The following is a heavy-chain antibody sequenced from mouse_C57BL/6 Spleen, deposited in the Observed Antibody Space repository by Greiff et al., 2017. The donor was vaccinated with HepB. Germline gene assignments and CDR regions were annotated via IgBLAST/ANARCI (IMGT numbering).Heavy chain of an antibody. CDR2: ISDGGSYT. V-gene: IGHV5-4*01. Sequence: EVKVVESGGGLVKPGGSLKLSCAASGFTFSSYAMSWVRQTPEKRLEWVATISDGGSYTYYPDNVKGRFTISRDNAKNNLYLQMSHLKSEDTAMYYCARDREGDGFDYWGQGTTLTVSS. D-gene: IGHD2-13*01. CDR1: GFTFSSYA. CDR3: ARDREGDGFDY. J-gene: IGHJ2*01.